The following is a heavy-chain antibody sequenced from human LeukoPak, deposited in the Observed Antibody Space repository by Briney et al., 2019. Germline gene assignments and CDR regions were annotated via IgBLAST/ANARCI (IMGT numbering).Heavy chain of an antibody. CDR2: ISGSGGST. D-gene: IGHD2-2*01. CDR3: AKGQYCSSTSCPDYYYGMYV. CDR1: GFTFSSYA. Sequence: GGSLRLSCAASGFTFSSYAMSWVRQAPGKGLEWVSAISGSGGSTYYADSVKGRFTISRDNTKNTLYLQMNSLRAEDTAVYYCAKGQYCSSTSCPDYYYGMYVWGQGTTVTVSS. V-gene: IGHV3-23*01. J-gene: IGHJ6*02.